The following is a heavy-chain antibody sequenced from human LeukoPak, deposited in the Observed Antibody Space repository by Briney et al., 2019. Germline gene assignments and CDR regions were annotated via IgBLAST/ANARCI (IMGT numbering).Heavy chain of an antibody. CDR1: GGSISSYY. V-gene: IGHV4-59*01. D-gene: IGHD3-22*01. CDR3: ARSPYYHDSSGYYDY. CDR2: IYYSGST. Sequence: SETLSLTCTVSGGSISSYYWSWIRQPPGKGLEWIGYIYYSGSTNYNPSLKSRVTISVDTSKNQFSLKLSSVAAADTAVYYCARSPYYHDSSGYYDYWGQGTLVTVSS. J-gene: IGHJ4*02.